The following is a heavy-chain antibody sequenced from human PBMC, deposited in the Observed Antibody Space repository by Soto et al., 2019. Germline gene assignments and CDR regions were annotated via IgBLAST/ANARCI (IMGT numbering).Heavy chain of an antibody. CDR3: AKGGSRTGTTSFAFDI. CDR2: ISGSGGST. CDR1: GFTFSSYV. V-gene: IGHV3-23*01. Sequence: EVQLLESGGGLVQPGGSLRLSCAASGFTFSSYVMSWVRQAPGKGLEWVSAISGSGGSTYYADSVKGRFTISRDNSKNTLYLQMNSLRAEDTAVYYCAKGGSRTGTTSFAFDIWGQGTMVTVSS. J-gene: IGHJ3*02. D-gene: IGHD1-7*01.